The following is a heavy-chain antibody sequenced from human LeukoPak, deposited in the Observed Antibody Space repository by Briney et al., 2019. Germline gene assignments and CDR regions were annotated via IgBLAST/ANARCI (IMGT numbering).Heavy chain of an antibody. Sequence: HPGGSLRLSCAASGFTFSSYAMHWVREAPGKGLEWVAVISYDGSNKYYADSVKGRFTISRDNSKNTLYLQMNSLRAEDTAVYYCARDLSDVRTAARIFDYWGQGTLVTVSS. CDR2: ISYDGSNK. CDR3: ARDLSDVRTAARIFDY. CDR1: GFTFSSYA. J-gene: IGHJ4*02. D-gene: IGHD3-10*02. V-gene: IGHV3-30-3*01.